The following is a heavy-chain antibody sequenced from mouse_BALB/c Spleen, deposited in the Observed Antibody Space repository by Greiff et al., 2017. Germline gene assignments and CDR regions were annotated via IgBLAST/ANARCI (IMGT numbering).Heavy chain of an antibody. CDR3: ARAGTGYYFDY. D-gene: IGHD4-1*01. Sequence: EVQGVESGGGLVKPGGSLKLSCAASGFTFSSYTMSWVRQTPEKRLEWVATISSGGSYTYYPDSVKGRFTISRDNAKNTLYLQMSSLKSEDTAMYYCARAGTGYYFDYWGQGTTLTVSS. CDR1: GFTFSSYT. J-gene: IGHJ2*01. V-gene: IGHV5-6-4*01. CDR2: ISSGGSYT.